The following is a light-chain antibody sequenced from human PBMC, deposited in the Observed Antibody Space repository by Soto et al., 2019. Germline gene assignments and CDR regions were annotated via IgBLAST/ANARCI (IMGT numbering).Light chain of an antibody. CDR3: QQYNNSPWT. CDR1: QSISET. Sequence: EIVMTQTPATLSVSPGGRATLSCSAIQSISETLAWYQQKPGQAPRLLIYSASRRATGFPARFSGSGSGTDFTLTISILQSEDFEVYYCQQYNNSPWTFGQGTKVDIK. CDR2: SAS. J-gene: IGKJ1*01. V-gene: IGKV3-15*01.